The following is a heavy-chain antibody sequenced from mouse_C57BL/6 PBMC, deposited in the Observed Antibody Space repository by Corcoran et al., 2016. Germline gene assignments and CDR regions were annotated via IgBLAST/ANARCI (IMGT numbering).Heavy chain of an antibody. J-gene: IGHJ4*01. CDR2: IYPGDGDT. Sequence: QVQLQQSGAELVKPGASVKISCKASGYAFSSYWMNWVKQRPGKGLEWIGQIYPGDGDTNYNGKFKGKATLTADKSSSTAYMQLSSLTSEDSAVYYCARDGDYYGSSYWGQGTSVTVSS. CDR1: GYAFSSYW. CDR3: ARDGDYYGSSY. V-gene: IGHV1-80*01. D-gene: IGHD1-1*01.